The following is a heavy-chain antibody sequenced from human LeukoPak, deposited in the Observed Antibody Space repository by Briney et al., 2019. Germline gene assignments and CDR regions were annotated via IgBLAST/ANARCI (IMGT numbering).Heavy chain of an antibody. CDR3: ARGRAKWASDAFDI. D-gene: IGHD1-26*01. V-gene: IGHV1-2*02. CDR2: INPSSGGT. CDR1: GFTFTHYY. J-gene: IGHJ3*02. Sequence: ASVKVSCKASGFTFTHYYIHWVRQAPGQGLEWMGWINPSSGGTNYAQKFQGRVAMTRDSSISTSYMELSRPTSADTAVYYCARGRAKWASDAFDIWGQGTMVTVSS.